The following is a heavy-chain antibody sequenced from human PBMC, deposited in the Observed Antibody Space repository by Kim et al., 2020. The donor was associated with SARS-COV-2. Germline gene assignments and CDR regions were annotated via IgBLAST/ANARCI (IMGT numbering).Heavy chain of an antibody. Sequence: GGSLRLSCAASGFTFSSYGMHWVRQAPGKGLEWVAVIWYDGSNKYYADSVKGRFTISRDNSKNTLYLQMNSLRAEDTAVYYCARDGIRYFNNLFDYWGQGTLVTVSS. J-gene: IGHJ4*02. CDR2: IWYDGSNK. CDR1: GFTFSSYG. D-gene: IGHD3-9*01. CDR3: ARDGIRYFNNLFDY. V-gene: IGHV3-33*01.